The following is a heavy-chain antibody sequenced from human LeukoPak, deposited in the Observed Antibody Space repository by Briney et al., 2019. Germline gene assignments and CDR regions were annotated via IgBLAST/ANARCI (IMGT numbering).Heavy chain of an antibody. Sequence: PSETLSLTCTVSGGSISSYYWSWIRQPPGKGLEWIGYIYYSGSTNYNPSLKSRVTISVDTSKNQFSLKLSSVTAADTAVYYCARDSPRYDFWSGYSTRDAFDIWGQGTMVTVSS. J-gene: IGHJ3*02. V-gene: IGHV4-59*01. D-gene: IGHD3-3*01. CDR1: GGSISSYY. CDR2: IYYSGST. CDR3: ARDSPRYDFWSGYSTRDAFDI.